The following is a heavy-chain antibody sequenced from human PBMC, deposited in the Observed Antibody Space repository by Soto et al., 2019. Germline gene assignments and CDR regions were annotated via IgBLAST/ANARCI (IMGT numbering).Heavy chain of an antibody. D-gene: IGHD6-13*01. Sequence: SETLSLTCAVSSYSISSGYYWGWIRQAPGKGLEGIGSISHSASTYYNTSLKSRVTISVDTSKKQFSPKLTSVTAADTAVYYCARLRAWGDSSGPFDLWGQGTLVTVSS. CDR2: ISHSAST. V-gene: IGHV4-38-2*01. CDR3: ARLRAWGDSSGPFDL. J-gene: IGHJ4*02. CDR1: SYSISSGYY.